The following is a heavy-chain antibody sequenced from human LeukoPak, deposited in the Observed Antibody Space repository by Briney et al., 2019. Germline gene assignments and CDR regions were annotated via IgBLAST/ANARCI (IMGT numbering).Heavy chain of an antibody. Sequence: PGGSLRLSCAASGFTFSSFNMNWVRQAPGKGLEWVSSFSGSSNYIYYADSVRGRFTISRDNAKNSLFLQMNSLRAEDTAVYYCARAGYCTNGVCYAYGMDVWGQGTTVTVSS. CDR3: ARAGYCTNGVCYAYGMDV. CDR1: GFTFSSFN. D-gene: IGHD2-8*01. CDR2: FSGSSNYI. V-gene: IGHV3-21*01. J-gene: IGHJ6*02.